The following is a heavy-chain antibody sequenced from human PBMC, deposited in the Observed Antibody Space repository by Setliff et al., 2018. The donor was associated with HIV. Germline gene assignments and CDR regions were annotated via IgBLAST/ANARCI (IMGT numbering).Heavy chain of an antibody. D-gene: IGHD2-2*01. CDR1: GGTFSSYA. CDR2: ISAYSGDT. CDR3: AREKRDIVVVPAVFGAFDI. Sequence: GASVKVSCKASGGTFSSYAISWVRQAPGQGLEWMGWISAYSGDTNYAQKFQGRLTMTTDTSTSTAYMELSSLRSEDTAVYYCAREKRDIVVVPAVFGAFDIWGQGTMVTVSS. J-gene: IGHJ3*02. V-gene: IGHV1-18*01.